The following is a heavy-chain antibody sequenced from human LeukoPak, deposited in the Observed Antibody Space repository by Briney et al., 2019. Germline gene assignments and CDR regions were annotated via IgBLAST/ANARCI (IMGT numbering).Heavy chain of an antibody. CDR1: EFTFSTYS. V-gene: IGHV3-21*01. J-gene: IGHJ4*02. D-gene: IGHD5-12*01. CDR2: ISSTSSYT. Sequence: GGSLRLSCAASEFTFSTYSMNWVRQAPGKGLEWVSSISSTSSYTYYADSVKGRFTISRDNAKNSLYLQMNSLRAEDTAVYYSARAPGSGYDYLDYWGQGTLVTVSS. CDR3: ARAPGSGYDYLDY.